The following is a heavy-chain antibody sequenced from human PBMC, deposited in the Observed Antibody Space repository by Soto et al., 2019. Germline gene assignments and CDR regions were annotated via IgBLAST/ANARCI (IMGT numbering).Heavy chain of an antibody. CDR2: IYTSGST. V-gene: IGHV4-4*07. D-gene: IGHD2-2*01. CDR1: GGSISSYY. CDR3: ARDSRRGCRSTSGVGVGNWCDP. J-gene: IGHJ5*02. Sequence: QVQLQESGPGLVKPSETLSLTCTVSGGSISSYYWIWIRQPAGKGLEWIGRIYTSGSTNYNPSLKSRVTRSVDTAKNRVTLKPSAGTAADTAVYYGARDSRRGCRSTSGVGVGNWCDPWGQGTQVTVSS.